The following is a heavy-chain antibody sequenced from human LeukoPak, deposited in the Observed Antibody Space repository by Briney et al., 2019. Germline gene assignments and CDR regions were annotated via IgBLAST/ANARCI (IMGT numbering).Heavy chain of an antibody. V-gene: IGHV3-21*06. CDR1: GFTFSSYS. CDR3: ARGTPTTRDFDS. CDR2: ISSSSSYI. Sequence: GGSPRLSCAASGFTFSSYSMNWVRQAPGKGLEWVSSISSSSSYIYYADSLKGRFTISRDNAKNSLCLQMNSLRAEDTAVYYCARGTPTTRDFDSWGQGTLVTVSS. J-gene: IGHJ4*02. D-gene: IGHD4-11*01.